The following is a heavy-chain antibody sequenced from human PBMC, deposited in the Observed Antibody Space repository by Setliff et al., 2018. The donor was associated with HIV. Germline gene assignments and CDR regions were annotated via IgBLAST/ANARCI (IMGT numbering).Heavy chain of an antibody. J-gene: IGHJ4*02. Sequence: GGSLRLSCAASGFIFSDYFMSWIRQAPGKGLEWISYISTSGSTIYYADSVKGRFTISRDNAKNSLYLQMNSLRAEDTAVYYCARGYSSSWDQYYFDYWGQGTLVTVSS. V-gene: IGHV3-11*04. CDR3: ARGYSSSWDQYYFDY. CDR1: GFIFSDYF. CDR2: ISTSGSTI. D-gene: IGHD6-13*01.